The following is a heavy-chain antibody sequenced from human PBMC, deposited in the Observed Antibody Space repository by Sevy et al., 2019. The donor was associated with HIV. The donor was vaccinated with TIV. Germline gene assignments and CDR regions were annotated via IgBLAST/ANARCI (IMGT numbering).Heavy chain of an antibody. CDR1: GFTVSSNY. CDR2: IYSGGST. Sequence: GGSLRLSCAASGFTVSSNYMSWVRQAPGKGLEWVSVIYSGGSTYYADSVKGRFTISRDNSKNTLYLQMNSLRAEDTAVYYCARVLCSDGSCYYYYGMDVWGQGTTVTVSS. D-gene: IGHD2-15*01. V-gene: IGHV3-53*01. J-gene: IGHJ6*02. CDR3: ARVLCSDGSCYYYYGMDV.